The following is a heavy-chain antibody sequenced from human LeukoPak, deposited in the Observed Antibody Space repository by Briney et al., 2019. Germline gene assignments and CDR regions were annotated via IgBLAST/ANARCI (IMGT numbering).Heavy chain of an antibody. Sequence: SETLSLTCTVSGGSISSGDYYWSWIRQPPGKGLEWIGYIYYSGSTYYNPSLTSRVTISVDTSKNQFSLKLSSMTAADTAVYYCAGPWGGAFDIWGQGTLVTVSS. D-gene: IGHD2-15*01. CDR3: AGPWGGAFDI. CDR2: IYYSGST. J-gene: IGHJ3*02. V-gene: IGHV4-30-4*01. CDR1: GGSISSGDYY.